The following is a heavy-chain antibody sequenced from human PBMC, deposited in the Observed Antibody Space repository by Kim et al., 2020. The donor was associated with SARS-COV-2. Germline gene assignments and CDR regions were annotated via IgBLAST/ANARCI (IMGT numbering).Heavy chain of an antibody. D-gene: IGHD3-10*01. J-gene: IGHJ4*02. V-gene: IGHV3-7*01. Sequence: YYVDSVKGRFTISRDNAKNSLYLQMNSLRAEDTAVYYCARDWEVRGVIRGWGQGTLVTVSS. CDR3: ARDWEVRGVIRG.